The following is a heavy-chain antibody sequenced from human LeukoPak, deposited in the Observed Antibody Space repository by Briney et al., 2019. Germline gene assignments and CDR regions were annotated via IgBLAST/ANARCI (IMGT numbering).Heavy chain of an antibody. CDR2: ISYDGSNK. CDR1: GFTFSSYA. D-gene: IGHD5-12*01. Sequence: GGSLRLSCAASGFTFSSYAMSWVRQAPGKGLEWVAVISYDGSNKYYADSVKGRFTISRDNSKNTLYLQMDSLRAEDTAVYYCAREWKWIFDYWGQGTLVTVSS. V-gene: IGHV3-30-3*01. CDR3: AREWKWIFDY. J-gene: IGHJ4*02.